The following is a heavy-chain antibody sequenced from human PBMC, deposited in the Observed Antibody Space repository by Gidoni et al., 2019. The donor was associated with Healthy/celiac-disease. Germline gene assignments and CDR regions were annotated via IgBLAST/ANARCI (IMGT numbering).Heavy chain of an antibody. J-gene: IGHJ4*02. CDR1: GGSISRYY. CDR3: ARHYWGRPWGSSEGYFDY. V-gene: IGHV4-59*08. Sequence: QVQLQESGPGLVKPSETLSLTVTVSGGSISRYYWSWIRQPPGKGLEWIGYISSGGRTTDNPTLKSRVTISVDTSKTQFSLKLSSVTAADTAVYYCARHYWGRPWGSSEGYFDYWGQGTLVTVSS. D-gene: IGHD7-27*01. CDR2: ISSGGRT.